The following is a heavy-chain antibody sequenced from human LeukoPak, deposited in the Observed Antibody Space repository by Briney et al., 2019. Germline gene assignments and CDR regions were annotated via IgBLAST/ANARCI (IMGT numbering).Heavy chain of an antibody. J-gene: IGHJ4*02. V-gene: IGHV1-24*01. CDR3: ATGGITMVRGVLYYFDY. CDR1: GYTLTELS. D-gene: IGHD3-10*01. CDR2: FDPEDGET. Sequence: ASVKVSCKVSGYTLTELSMHWVRQAPGKGLEWMGGFDPEDGETIYAQKFQGRVTMTEDTPTDTAYMELSSLRSEDTAVYYCATGGITMVRGVLYYFDYWGQGTLVTVSS.